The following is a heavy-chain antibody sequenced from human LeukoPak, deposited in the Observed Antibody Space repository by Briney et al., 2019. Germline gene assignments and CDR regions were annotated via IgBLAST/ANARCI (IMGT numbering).Heavy chain of an antibody. D-gene: IGHD5-18*01. CDR2: IYPGDSDT. CDR1: GYSFTSYW. J-gene: IGHJ6*02. V-gene: IGHV5-51*01. Sequence: GESLKISCMGSGYSFTSYWIGWVRQMPGKGLEWMGIIYPGDSDTRYSPSFQGQVTISADKSISTAYLQWSSLKASDTAMYYCARHPNSYAKYYYYYGMDVWGQGTTVTVSS. CDR3: ARHPNSYAKYYYYYGMDV.